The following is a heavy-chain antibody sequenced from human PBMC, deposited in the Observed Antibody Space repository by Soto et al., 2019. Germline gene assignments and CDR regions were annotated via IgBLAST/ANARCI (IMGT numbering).Heavy chain of an antibody. D-gene: IGHD5-18*01. V-gene: IGHV4-34*01. Sequence: SETLSLTCAVYGGSFSGYYWSWIRQPPGKGLEWIGEINHSGSTNYNPSLKSRVTISVDTSKNQFSLKLSSVTAADTAVYYCASFVDTAMVSVGYYYYGMDVWGQATTVTGSS. J-gene: IGHJ6*02. CDR1: GGSFSGYY. CDR2: INHSGST. CDR3: ASFVDTAMVSVGYYYYGMDV.